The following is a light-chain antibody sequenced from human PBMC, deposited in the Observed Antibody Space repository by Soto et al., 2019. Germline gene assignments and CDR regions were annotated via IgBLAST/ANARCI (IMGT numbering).Light chain of an antibody. V-gene: IGLV1-47*01. CDR3: AAWDAGVSGPA. CDR2: RNN. Sequence: QSVLTQPPSASGTPGQRVTISCSGSSSNIGSEYVYWYQQLPGAAPNLLLYRNNQRPSGVPDRFSGSTSGTSASPAISGLRSEDEDDYYCAAWDAGVSGPAFGGGTKLTVL. CDR1: SSNIGSEY. J-gene: IGLJ2*01.